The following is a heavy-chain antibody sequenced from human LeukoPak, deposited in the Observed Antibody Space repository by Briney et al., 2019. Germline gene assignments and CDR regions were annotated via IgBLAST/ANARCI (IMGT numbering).Heavy chain of an antibody. V-gene: IGHV3-9*01. CDR3: AKDAVTTGEFDY. Sequence: GGSLRLSCAASGFTFDDYAMHWVRQAPGKGLEWVSGISWNSGSIGYADSVKGRFTIPRDNAKNSLYLQMNSLRAEDTALYYCAKDAVTTGEFDYWGQGTLVTVSS. CDR2: ISWNSGSI. J-gene: IGHJ4*02. CDR1: GFTFDDYA. D-gene: IGHD4-17*01.